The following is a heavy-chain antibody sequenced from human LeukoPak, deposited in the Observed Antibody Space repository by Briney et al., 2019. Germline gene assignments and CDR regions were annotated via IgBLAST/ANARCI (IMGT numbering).Heavy chain of an antibody. V-gene: IGHV3-30*04. Sequence: AGGSLRLSCAASGFTFSSYVMHWVRQAPGKGLEWVAIISYDGSNEYYADSVKGRFTISRDNSKNTLYLQMNSLKAEDTAVYYCAKPSLYYYDTSGYYRYWYFDLWGRGTLVTVSS. D-gene: IGHD3-22*01. J-gene: IGHJ2*01. CDR1: GFTFSSYV. CDR2: ISYDGSNE. CDR3: AKPSLYYYDTSGYYRYWYFDL.